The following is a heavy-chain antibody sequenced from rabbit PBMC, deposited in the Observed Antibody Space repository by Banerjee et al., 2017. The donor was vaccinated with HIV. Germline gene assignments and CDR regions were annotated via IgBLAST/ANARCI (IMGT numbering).Heavy chain of an antibody. CDR1: GFDFSSYYM. V-gene: IGHV1S45*01. D-gene: IGHD2-1*01. Sequence: QEQLKESGGGLVQPGGSLKLSCKASGFDFSSYYMSWVRQAPGKGLEWIACIYSGGGGSTYHASWAKGRFTISKTSSTTVTLQMTSLTAADTATYFCARDELNNDGDSFRLWGPGTLVT. J-gene: IGHJ4*01. CDR3: ARDELNNDGDSFRL. CDR2: IYSGGGGST.